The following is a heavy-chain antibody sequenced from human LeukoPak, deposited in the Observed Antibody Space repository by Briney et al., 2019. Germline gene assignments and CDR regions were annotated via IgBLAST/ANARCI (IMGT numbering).Heavy chain of an antibody. CDR2: IIPILGIA. Sequence: GSSVKVSCKASGGTFSSYAISWVRQAPGQGLEWMGRIIPILGIANYAQKFQGRVTITADKSTSTAYMELSSLRSEDTAVYYCASNYYDSSGRKVPAYNDYWSQGTLVTVSS. CDR3: ASNYYDSSGRKVPAYNDY. D-gene: IGHD3-22*01. J-gene: IGHJ4*02. CDR1: GGTFSSYA. V-gene: IGHV1-69*04.